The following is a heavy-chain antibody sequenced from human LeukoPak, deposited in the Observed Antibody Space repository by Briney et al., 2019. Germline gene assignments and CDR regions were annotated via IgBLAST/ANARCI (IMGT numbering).Heavy chain of an antibody. Sequence: SGTLSLTCAVSGGSISSSNWWSWVRQPPGKGLEWIGEIYHSGSTNYNPSLKSRVTISVDTSKNQFSLKLSSVTAANTAVYYCARDKVNGSGFPVDAFDIWGQGTMVTVSS. CDR2: IYHSGST. V-gene: IGHV4-4*02. CDR1: GGSISSSNW. CDR3: ARDKVNGSGFPVDAFDI. J-gene: IGHJ3*02. D-gene: IGHD3-22*01.